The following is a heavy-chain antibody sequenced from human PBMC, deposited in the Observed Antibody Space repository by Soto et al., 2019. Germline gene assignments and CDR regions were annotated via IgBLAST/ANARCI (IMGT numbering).Heavy chain of an antibody. Sequence: SETLSLTCTVSGGSISSSSYYWGWIRQPPGKGLEWIGSIYYSGSTYYNPSLKSRVTISVDTSKNQFSLKLSSVTAADTAVYYCARRPASYGYRYYYYRMAVWGQGTTVTVSS. D-gene: IGHD5-18*01. CDR2: IYYSGST. CDR1: GGSISSSSYY. V-gene: IGHV4-39*01. CDR3: ARRPASYGYRYYYYRMAV. J-gene: IGHJ6*02.